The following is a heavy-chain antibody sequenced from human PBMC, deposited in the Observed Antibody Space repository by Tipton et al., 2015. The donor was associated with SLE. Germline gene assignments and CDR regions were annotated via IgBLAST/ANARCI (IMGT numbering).Heavy chain of an antibody. CDR3: ASGNVVVVAAHDAFDI. Sequence: TLSLTCTVSGGSISSHYWSWIRQPPGKGLEWIGYIYYSGSTNNNPSLKSRVTISVDTSKNQFSLKLSSVTAADTAVYYCASGNVVVVAAHDAFDIWGQGTMVTVPS. J-gene: IGHJ3*02. D-gene: IGHD2-15*01. V-gene: IGHV4-59*03. CDR2: IYYSGST. CDR1: GGSISSHY.